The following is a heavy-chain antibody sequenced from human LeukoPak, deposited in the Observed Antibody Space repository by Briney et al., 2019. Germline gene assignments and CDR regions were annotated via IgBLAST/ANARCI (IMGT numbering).Heavy chain of an antibody. CDR2: IYYSGST. V-gene: IGHV4-59*12. Sequence: SSETLSLTCTVSGGSISPYYWSWIRQPPGKGLEWIGYIYYSGSTNYNPSLKSRVTISVDTSKNQFSLKLSSVTAADTAVYYCARTPNYYDSRPPFYFDYWGQGTLVTVSS. D-gene: IGHD3-22*01. CDR3: ARTPNYYDSRPPFYFDY. CDR1: GGSISPYY. J-gene: IGHJ4*02.